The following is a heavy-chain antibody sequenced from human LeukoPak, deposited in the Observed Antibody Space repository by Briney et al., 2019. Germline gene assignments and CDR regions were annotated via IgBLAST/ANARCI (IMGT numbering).Heavy chain of an antibody. CDR2: IKQDGSEK. V-gene: IGHV3-7*01. D-gene: IGHD3-10*01. Sequence: GGSLRLSCAASGFTFSSYWVSWVRQAPGKGLEWVANIKQDGSEKHYVDSVKGRFTIYRDNAKNSLYLQMTSLRAENTAVYYCARDLGHYGSGGNDYWGQGTLVTVSS. CDR3: ARDLGHYGSGGNDY. J-gene: IGHJ4*02. CDR1: GFTFSSYW.